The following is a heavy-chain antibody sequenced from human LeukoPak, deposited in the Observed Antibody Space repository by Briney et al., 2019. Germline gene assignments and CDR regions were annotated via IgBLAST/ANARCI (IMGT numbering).Heavy chain of an antibody. CDR3: ARGLTTNNYYDSSGYWYYFDY. CDR1: GGTFSSYA. Sequence: ASVKVSCKASGGTFSSYAISWVRPAPGQGLEWMGGIIPIFGTANYAQKFQGRVTITADKSTSTAYMELSSLRSEDTAVYYCARGLTTNNYYDSSGYWYYFDYWGQGTLVTVSS. D-gene: IGHD3-22*01. CDR2: IIPIFGTA. V-gene: IGHV1-69*06. J-gene: IGHJ4*02.